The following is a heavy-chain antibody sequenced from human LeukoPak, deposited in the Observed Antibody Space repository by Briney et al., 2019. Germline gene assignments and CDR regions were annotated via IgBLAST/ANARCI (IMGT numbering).Heavy chain of an antibody. J-gene: IGHJ6*03. CDR1: GGSISSGSYY. Sequence: SETLSLTCTVSGGSISSGSYYWSWIRQPAGKGLEWIGRIYTSGSTNYNPSLKSRVTISVDTSKNQFSLKLSSVTAADTAVYYCARLLTYYYYYYMDVWGKGTTVTISS. CDR3: ARLLTYYYYYYMDV. V-gene: IGHV4-61*02. CDR2: IYTSGST.